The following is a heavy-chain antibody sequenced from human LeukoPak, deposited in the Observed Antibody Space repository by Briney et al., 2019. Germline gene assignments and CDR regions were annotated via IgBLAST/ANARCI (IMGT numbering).Heavy chain of an antibody. V-gene: IGHV4-59*08. CDR3: ARHQRGFCDGGDCPYYFDH. J-gene: IGHJ4*02. Sequence: PSETLSPTCTVSGGSISTYYWSWVRQPPGKGLEWIGYIYYTGDTRSNPSLKSRVTLSVDTSKNQFSLRLTSVTAADTAVYYCARHQRGFCDGGDCPYYFDHWGQGTLVTVSS. CDR1: GGSISTYY. CDR2: IYYTGDT. D-gene: IGHD2-21*02.